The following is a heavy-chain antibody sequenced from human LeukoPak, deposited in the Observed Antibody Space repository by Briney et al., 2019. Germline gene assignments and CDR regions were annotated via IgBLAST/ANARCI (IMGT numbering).Heavy chain of an antibody. CDR3: ARGSGRYYYYGVDV. V-gene: IGHV4-59*02. Sequence: SETLSLTCTVSRGSVSSSYWSWIRQPPGKGLEWIGHIYYSGTTSGNTNYNPSLKSRVTIAIDTSKNQFSLQVRSVTAADTAVYYCARGSGRYYYYGVDVWGQGTTVAVSS. CDR1: RGSVSSSY. D-gene: IGHD7-27*01. J-gene: IGHJ6*02. CDR2: IYYSGTTSGNT.